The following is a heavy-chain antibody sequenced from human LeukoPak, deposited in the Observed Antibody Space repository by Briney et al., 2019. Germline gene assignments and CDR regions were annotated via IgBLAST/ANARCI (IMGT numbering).Heavy chain of an antibody. V-gene: IGHV1-18*01. CDR3: ARDHYYDSSGYRNWFDP. J-gene: IGHJ5*02. CDR2: ISAYNGNT. Sequence: ALVKVSCKASGYTFTSYGISWVQQAPGQGREWMGWISAYNGNTNYAQKLQGRVTMTTDTSTSTAYMELRSLRSDDTAVYYCARDHYYDSSGYRNWFDPWGQGTLVTVSS. CDR1: GYTFTSYG. D-gene: IGHD3-22*01.